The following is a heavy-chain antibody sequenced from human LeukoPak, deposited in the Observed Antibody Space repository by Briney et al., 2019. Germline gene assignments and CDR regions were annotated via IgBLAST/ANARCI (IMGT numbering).Heavy chain of an antibody. V-gene: IGHV3-66*01. J-gene: IGHJ4*02. CDR2: DFLDSGT. Sequence: GGSLRLSCEASGFTVSSSYMSWVRQAPGKGLEWVAADFLDSGTYYAESVKGRFTISGDTSRNTLYLQMNSLRADDTAVYYCATAASYENRNYFDDWGQGTLVTVSS. CDR3: ATAASYENRNYFDD. D-gene: IGHD2/OR15-2a*01. CDR1: GFTVSSSY.